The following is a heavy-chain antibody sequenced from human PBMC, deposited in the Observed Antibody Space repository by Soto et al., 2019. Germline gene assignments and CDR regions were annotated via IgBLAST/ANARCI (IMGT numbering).Heavy chain of an antibody. CDR1: GGSFSGYY. J-gene: IGHJ4*02. V-gene: IGHV4-34*01. Sequence: QVQLQQWGAGLLKPSEILSLTCAVYGGSFSGYYWSWIRQPPGKGLEWLGEVNHSGSTNYNPSLKSRVTISVDTSKNQFSPKLSSVTAADTAVYYCARGYMVRGVILDYWGQGTLVTVSS. CDR2: VNHSGST. D-gene: IGHD3-10*01. CDR3: ARGYMVRGVILDY.